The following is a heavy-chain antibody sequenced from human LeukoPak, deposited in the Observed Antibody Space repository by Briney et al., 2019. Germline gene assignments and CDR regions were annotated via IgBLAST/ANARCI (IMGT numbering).Heavy chain of an antibody. CDR3: ARFGAPSYYGSGSYYNL. Sequence: SQTLSLTYAISGDSVSSNSAAWNWIRQSPSRGLEWLGRTYYRSKWYNDYAVSVKSRITINPDTSKNQFSLQLNSVTPEDTAVYYCARFGAPSYYGSGSYYNLWGQGTLVTVSS. CDR1: GDSVSSNSAA. J-gene: IGHJ4*02. D-gene: IGHD3-10*01. CDR2: TYYRSKWYN. V-gene: IGHV6-1*01.